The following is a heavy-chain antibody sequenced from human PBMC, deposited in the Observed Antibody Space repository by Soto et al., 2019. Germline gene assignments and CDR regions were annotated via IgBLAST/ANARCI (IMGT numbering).Heavy chain of an antibody. CDR3: ARLPRFGSENSLAFDL. CDR1: GASVRGYY. D-gene: IGHD3-10*01. CDR2: IYNSVTT. Sequence: QVQLQESGPGLVKPSETLSLTCTVSGASVRGYYWSWIRQPPGRRLEWVAYIYNSVTTNYNPSLRSRLTISTDMSNKQVYLNLTSVTSADTALYYCARLPRFGSENSLAFDLWGQGTMVTVSS. V-gene: IGHV4-59*02. J-gene: IGHJ3*01.